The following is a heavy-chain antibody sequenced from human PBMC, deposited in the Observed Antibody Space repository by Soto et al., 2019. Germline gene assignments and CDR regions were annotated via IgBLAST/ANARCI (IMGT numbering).Heavy chain of an antibody. CDR2: ISYDGSNK. CDR3: ARDMTRSPPFDY. J-gene: IGHJ4*02. Sequence: GGSLRLSCAASGFTFSSYAMHWVRQAPGKGLDWVAVISYDGSNKYYADSVKGRLTISRDNSKNTLYLQMNSLRAEDTAVYSCARDMTRSPPFDYWGPGTLVTVSS. CDR1: GFTFSSYA. D-gene: IGHD3-16*01. V-gene: IGHV3-30-3*01.